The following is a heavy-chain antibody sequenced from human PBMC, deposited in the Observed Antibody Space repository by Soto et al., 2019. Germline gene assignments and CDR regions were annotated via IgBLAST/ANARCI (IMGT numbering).Heavy chain of an antibody. CDR1: GFTFSDYY. CDR2: ISSSGSTI. CDR3: ASPYYDYIWGSYRPFDY. J-gene: IGHJ4*02. Sequence: QVQLVESGGGLVNPGGSLRLSCAASGFTFSDYYMSWIRQAPGKGLEWVSYISSSGSTIYYADSVKGRFTISRDNAKNSLYLQMNSLRAEDTAVYYCASPYYDYIWGSYRPFDYWGQGTLVTVSS. V-gene: IGHV3-11*01. D-gene: IGHD3-16*02.